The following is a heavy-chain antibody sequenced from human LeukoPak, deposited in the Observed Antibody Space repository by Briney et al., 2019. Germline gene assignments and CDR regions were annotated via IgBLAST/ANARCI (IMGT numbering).Heavy chain of an antibody. D-gene: IGHD3-9*01. Sequence: ASVKVSCKASGYTFTSYGISWVRQAPGQGLEWMGWISAYNGNTSYAQKLQGRVTMTTDTSTSTAYMELRSLRSDDTAVYYCARVELRYFDWFISGDYWGQGTLVTVSS. V-gene: IGHV1-18*01. J-gene: IGHJ4*02. CDR1: GYTFTSYG. CDR2: ISAYNGNT. CDR3: ARVELRYFDWFISGDY.